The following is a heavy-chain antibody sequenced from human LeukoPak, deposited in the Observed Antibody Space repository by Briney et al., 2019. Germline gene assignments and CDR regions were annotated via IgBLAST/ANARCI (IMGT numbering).Heavy chain of an antibody. CDR3: ARVLARQQGY. J-gene: IGHJ4*02. Sequence: GGSLRLSCAASGFAFSSYAMSWVRHPSGKGLEWVSSITGGGGGTYYADSVKGRFTISRDNSKNTLFLQMSSLRAEDTAVYYCARVLARQQGYWGQGTVDSLSS. CDR1: GFAFSSYA. V-gene: IGHV3-23*01. CDR2: ITGGGGGT. D-gene: IGHD6-13*01.